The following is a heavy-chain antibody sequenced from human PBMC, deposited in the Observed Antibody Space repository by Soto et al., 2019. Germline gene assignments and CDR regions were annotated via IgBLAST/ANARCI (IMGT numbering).Heavy chain of an antibody. D-gene: IGHD5-18*01. J-gene: IGHJ6*02. CDR1: GFVFTNYG. CDR3: ASSGRGDFTAMVNYYHYGMDV. CDR2: IRYDGSNK. Sequence: WGSLRLSCAASGFVFTNYGIHFFRHSPFKWLEWVAVIRYDGSNKYYADSVKGRFTISRDNSKNTLYLQMNSLRAEDTAVYYCASSGRGDFTAMVNYYHYGMDVWGQGSTVTVSS. V-gene: IGHV3-30*02.